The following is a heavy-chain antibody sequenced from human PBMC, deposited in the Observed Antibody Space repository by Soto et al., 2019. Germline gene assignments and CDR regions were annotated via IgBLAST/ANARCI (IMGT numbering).Heavy chain of an antibody. CDR3: ARLYCSSTSCPKFAY. V-gene: IGHV1-3*01. Sequence: ASVKVSCKASGYTFTSYAMHWVRQAPGQRLEWMGWINAGNGNTKYSQKFQGRVTITRDTSASTAYMELSSLRSEDTAVYYCARLYCSSTSCPKFAYWGQGTLVTVSS. D-gene: IGHD2-2*01. J-gene: IGHJ4*02. CDR2: INAGNGNT. CDR1: GYTFTSYA.